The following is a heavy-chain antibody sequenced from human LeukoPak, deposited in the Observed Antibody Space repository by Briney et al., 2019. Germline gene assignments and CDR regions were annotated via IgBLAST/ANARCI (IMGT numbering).Heavy chain of an antibody. Sequence: GGALRLSCAASGFTFSDFDMHWVRQATGRGLEWVSSIASAGDTYYVGSVRGRFNISRENAKNSLYLQMNSLRAGDTAVYYCVRGGHIGFDYWGRGTLVTVS. J-gene: IGHJ4*02. D-gene: IGHD2-21*01. CDR1: GFTFSDFD. CDR2: IASAGDT. CDR3: VRGGHIGFDY. V-gene: IGHV3-13*02.